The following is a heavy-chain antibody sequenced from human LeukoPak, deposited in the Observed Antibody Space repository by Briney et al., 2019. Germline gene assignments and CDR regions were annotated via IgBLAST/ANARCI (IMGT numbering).Heavy chain of an antibody. CDR1: GYTFTSYG. CDR3: ARALLSYGDDGTVASY. Sequence: ASVKVSCKASGYTFTSYGISWVRQAPGQGLEWMGWISGSNGNTNYAQKLQGRVTMTTDTSTSTAYMEVRSLTSDDTAVYYCARALLSYGDDGTVASYWGQGTLVTVSS. CDR2: ISGSNGNT. J-gene: IGHJ4*02. D-gene: IGHD4-17*01. V-gene: IGHV1-18*01.